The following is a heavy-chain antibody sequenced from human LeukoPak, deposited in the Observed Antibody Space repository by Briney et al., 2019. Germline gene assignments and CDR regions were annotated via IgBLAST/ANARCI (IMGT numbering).Heavy chain of an antibody. CDR2: INHSGST. V-gene: IGHV4-34*01. CDR3: ASDAGPPRVGYMDV. D-gene: IGHD1-1*01. CDR1: GGSFSGYY. Sequence: SETLSLTCAVYGGSFSGYYWSWIRQPPGKGLEWIGEINHSGSTNYNPSLKSRVTISVDTSKNQFSLKLSSVTAADTAVYYCASDAGPPRVGYMDVWGKGTTVTVSS. J-gene: IGHJ6*03.